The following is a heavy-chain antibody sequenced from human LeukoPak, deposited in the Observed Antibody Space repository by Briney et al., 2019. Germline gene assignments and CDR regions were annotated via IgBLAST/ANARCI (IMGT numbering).Heavy chain of an antibody. V-gene: IGHV4-34*01. D-gene: IGHD5-18*01. J-gene: IGHJ4*02. CDR1: GFTFSSYS. CDR2: INHYGST. Sequence: PGGSLRLSCAASGFTFSSYSMNWVRQPPGKGLEWIGEINHYGSTKYSPSLKSRVTISGDTSKNQFSLRLNSVTAADTAVYYCARAYRAHQTFHSYHFFDFWGRGTLVTVSS. CDR3: ARAYRAHQTFHSYHFFDF.